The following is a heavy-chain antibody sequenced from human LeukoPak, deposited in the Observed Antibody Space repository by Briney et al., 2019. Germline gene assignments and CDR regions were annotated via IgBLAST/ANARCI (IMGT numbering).Heavy chain of an antibody. V-gene: IGHV3-48*01. CDR3: VRDQGGAVSY. D-gene: IGHD3-16*01. Sequence: GGSLRLSCAASGFTFSSYEMNWVRQAPGKGLEWVSYISSLSGTIYYADSVKGRFIISRDNAQNSLFLRMNSLRAEDTAVYYCVRDQGGAVSYWGQGTLVTVSS. J-gene: IGHJ4*02. CDR1: GFTFSSYE. CDR2: ISSLSGTI.